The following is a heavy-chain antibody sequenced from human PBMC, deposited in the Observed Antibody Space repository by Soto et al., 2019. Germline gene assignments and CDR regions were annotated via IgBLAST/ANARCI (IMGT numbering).Heavy chain of an antibody. V-gene: IGHV4-59*01. CDR1: GGSISSYY. CDR3: ARDLGYCSGGSCYGYYYYGMDI. Sequence: SETLSLTCTVSGGSISSYYWSWIRQPPGKGLEWIGYIYYSGSTNYNPSLKSRVTISVDTSKNQFSLKLSSVTAADTAVYYCARDLGYCSGGSCYGYYYYGMDIWGQGTTVTVSS. J-gene: IGHJ6*02. CDR2: IYYSGST. D-gene: IGHD2-15*01.